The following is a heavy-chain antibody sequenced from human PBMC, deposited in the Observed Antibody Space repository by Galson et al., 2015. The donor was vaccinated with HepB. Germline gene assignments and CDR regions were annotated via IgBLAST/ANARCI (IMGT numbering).Heavy chain of an antibody. J-gene: IGHJ4*02. D-gene: IGHD6-13*01. Sequence: SVKVSCKASGGTFSSYAISWVRQAPGQGLEWMGGIIPIFGTANYAQKFQGRVTITADKSTSTAYMELSSLRSEDTAVYYCSRGAWGAAENYFDYWGQGTLVTVSS. CDR3: SRGAWGAAENYFDY. V-gene: IGHV1-69*06. CDR1: GGTFSSYA. CDR2: IIPIFGTA.